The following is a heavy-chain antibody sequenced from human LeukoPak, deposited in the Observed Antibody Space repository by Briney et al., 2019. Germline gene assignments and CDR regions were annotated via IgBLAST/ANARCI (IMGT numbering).Heavy chain of an antibody. D-gene: IGHD6-13*01. Sequence: SETLSLTCAVYGGSFSGYYWSWIRQPPGKGLEWIGEINHSGSTNYNPSLKSRVTISVDTSKNQFSLKLSSVTAADTAVYYCAREGRGYRGYSSSCPFVYWGQGTLVTVSS. V-gene: IGHV4-34*01. CDR1: GGSFSGYY. CDR3: AREGRGYRGYSSSCPFVY. CDR2: INHSGST. J-gene: IGHJ4*02.